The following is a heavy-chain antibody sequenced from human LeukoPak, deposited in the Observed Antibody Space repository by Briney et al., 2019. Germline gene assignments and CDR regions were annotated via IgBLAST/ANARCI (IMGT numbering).Heavy chain of an antibody. V-gene: IGHV3-21*01. CDR1: GFTFSSYA. CDR2: ISSSSSYI. CDR3: ARAVAAYYYYYYYYMDV. J-gene: IGHJ6*03. Sequence: PGGSLRLSCAASGFTFSSYAMSWVRQAPGKGLEWVSSISSSSSYIYYADSVKGRFTISRDNAKNSLYLQMNSLRAEDTAVYYCARAVAAYYYYYYYYMDVWGKGTTVTVSS. D-gene: IGHD2-21*01.